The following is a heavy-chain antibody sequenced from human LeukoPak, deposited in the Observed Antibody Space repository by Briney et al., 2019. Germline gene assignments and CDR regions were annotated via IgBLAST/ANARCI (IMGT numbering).Heavy chain of an antibody. D-gene: IGHD3-22*01. Sequence: GASVKVSCKVSGYTLTELSMHWVRQAPGKRLEWMGGFDPEDGETIYAQKFQGRVTMTEDTFTDTAYMELSSLRSEDTAVYYCATPGYYDSSGYYYPYYYGMDVWGQGTTVTVSS. J-gene: IGHJ6*02. CDR1: GYTLTELS. CDR2: FDPEDGET. CDR3: ATPGYYDSSGYYYPYYYGMDV. V-gene: IGHV1-24*01.